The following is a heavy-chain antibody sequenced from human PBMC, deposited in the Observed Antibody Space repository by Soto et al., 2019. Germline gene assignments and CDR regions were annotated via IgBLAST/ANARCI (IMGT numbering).Heavy chain of an antibody. CDR1: GGSISSYY. D-gene: IGHD6-13*01. CDR2: IYYSGST. J-gene: IGHJ5*02. Sequence: PSETLPLTCTVSGGSISSYYWSWIRQPPGKGLEWIGYIYYSGSTDYNPSLKSRVTMSVDTSKNQFSLKLTSVTAADTAVYYCARLYDSSSWSNWFDPWGHGAPVTVSS. V-gene: IGHV4-59*08. CDR3: ARLYDSSSWSNWFDP.